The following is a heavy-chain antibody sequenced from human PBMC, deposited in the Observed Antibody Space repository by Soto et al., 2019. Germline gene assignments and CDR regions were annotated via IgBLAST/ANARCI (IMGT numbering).Heavy chain of an antibody. D-gene: IGHD4-4*01. J-gene: IGHJ4*02. CDR2: IYYSGST. V-gene: IGHV4-59*01. CDR1: GDCMSSYY. Sequence: SETLSRTCIVPGDCMSSYYWSWIRQPPGKGLEWIGYIYYSGSTTYNPSLRSRVTMSVDTSKNQFSLRLSSVTAADTAVYYCARAKSNYQTFDHWGQGSQVTVSS. CDR3: ARAKSNYQTFDH.